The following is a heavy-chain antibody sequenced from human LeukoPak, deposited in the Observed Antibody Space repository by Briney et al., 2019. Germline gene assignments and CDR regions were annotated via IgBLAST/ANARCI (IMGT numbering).Heavy chain of an antibody. CDR2: ISGDGGST. Sequence: PGGSLRLSCAASRSTFDDYAMHWVRQAPGKGLEWVSLISGDGGSTYYADSVKGRFTISRDNSKNSLYLQMNSLRTEDTALYYCAKVFDLEGWLQLWGTHFDYWGQGTLVTVST. J-gene: IGHJ4*02. CDR3: AKVFDLEGWLQLWGTHFDY. V-gene: IGHV3-43*02. D-gene: IGHD5-24*01. CDR1: RSTFDDYA.